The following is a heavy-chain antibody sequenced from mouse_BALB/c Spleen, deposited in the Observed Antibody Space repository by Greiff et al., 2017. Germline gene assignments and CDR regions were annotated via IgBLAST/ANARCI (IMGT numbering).Heavy chain of an antibody. CDR3: ARGVYDYDY. J-gene: IGHJ2*01. CDR1: GFTFSSYA. V-gene: IGHV5-6-5*01. CDR2: ISSGGST. Sequence: EVKLVESGGDLVKPGGSLKLSCAASGFTFSSYAMSWVRQTPEKRLEWVASISSGGSTYYPDSVKGRFTISRDNARNILYLQMSSLRSEDTAMYYCARGVYDYDYWGQGTTLTVSS. D-gene: IGHD2-4*01.